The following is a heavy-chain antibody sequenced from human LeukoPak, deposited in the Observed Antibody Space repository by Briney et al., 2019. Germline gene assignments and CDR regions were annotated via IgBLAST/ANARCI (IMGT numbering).Heavy chain of an antibody. D-gene: IGHD3-22*01. CDR2: IYYSGST. J-gene: IGHJ3*02. Sequence: SETLSLTCTVSGGSISSSSYYWSWIRQPPGKGLEWIGYIYYSGSTNYNPSLKSRVTISVDTSKNQFSLKLSSVTAADTAVYYCARDINPAIYYDSSGYAFDIWGQGTMVTVSS. CDR3: ARDINPAIYYDSSGYAFDI. CDR1: GGSISSSSYY. V-gene: IGHV4-61*01.